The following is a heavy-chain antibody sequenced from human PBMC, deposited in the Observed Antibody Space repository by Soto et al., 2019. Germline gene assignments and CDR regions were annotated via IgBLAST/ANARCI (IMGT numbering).Heavy chain of an antibody. V-gene: IGHV3-30-3*01. CDR3: ARDQARVAYYDFWSGYQNLYYYYYYGMDV. J-gene: IGHJ6*02. CDR1: GFTFSSYA. CDR2: ISYDGSNK. Sequence: GGSLRLSCAASGFTFSSYAMHWVRQAPGKGLEWVAVISYDGSNKYYADSVKGRFTISRDNSKNTLYLQMNSLRAEDTAVYYCARDQARVAYYDFWSGYQNLYYYYYYGMDVWGQGTTVTVSS. D-gene: IGHD3-3*01.